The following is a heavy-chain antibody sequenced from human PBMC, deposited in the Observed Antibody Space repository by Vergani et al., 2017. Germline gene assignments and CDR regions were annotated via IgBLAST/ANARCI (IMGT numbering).Heavy chain of an antibody. V-gene: IGHV3-23*04. CDR2: ISGSATGGVT. CDR1: GLVFSDYT. D-gene: IGHD3-22*01. J-gene: IGHJ4*02. CDR3: ARENYDNYNGEY. Sequence: EVQLVESGGDLAQPGGSLTLSCVAYGLVFSDYTMSWVRQAPGRGLEWVSIISGSATGGVTYVADSVKGRFTISRDNAKNSLYLQMNSLRAEDTAIYFCARENYDNYNGEYWGQGTLVTVSA.